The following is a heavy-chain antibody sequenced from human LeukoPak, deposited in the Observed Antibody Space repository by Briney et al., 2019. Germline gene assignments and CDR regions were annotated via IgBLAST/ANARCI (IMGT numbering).Heavy chain of an antibody. CDR1: GASFSGYF. CDR3: ARSRYGRLFTPDYFEY. V-gene: IGHV4-34*01. CDR2: IDHRGST. J-gene: IGHJ4*02. D-gene: IGHD2-15*01. Sequence: SETLSLTCAVYGASFSGYFWSWIRQPPGKGLEWIGEIDHRGSTNYNPSLKSRVIISLDTSKNQFSLNLSSVTAADTAVYYCARSRYGRLFTPDYFEYWGQGILVTVSS.